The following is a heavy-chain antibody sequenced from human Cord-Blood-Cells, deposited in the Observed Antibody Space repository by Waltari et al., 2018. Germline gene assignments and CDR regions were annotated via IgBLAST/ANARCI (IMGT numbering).Heavy chain of an antibody. Sequence: VQLAESGGGLVQPGGSLSRSCAASGFTFRSYALSCARQAPGKGLEWVSAISGSGGSTYYADSVKGRFTISRDNSKNTLYLQMNSLRAEDTAVYYCAKDRRGGWYDYWGQGTLVTVSS. CDR2: ISGSGGST. CDR3: AKDRRGGWYDY. CDR1: GFTFRSYA. J-gene: IGHJ4*02. V-gene: IGHV3-23*04. D-gene: IGHD6-19*01.